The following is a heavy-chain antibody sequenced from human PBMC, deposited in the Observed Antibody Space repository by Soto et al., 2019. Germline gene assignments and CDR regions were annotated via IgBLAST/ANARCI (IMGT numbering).Heavy chain of an antibody. CDR3: ARDCSSTICYGVYYGMDV. V-gene: IGHV4-4*07. CDR1: GGSISSYY. D-gene: IGHD2-2*01. CDR2: IYTSGST. Sequence: PSETLSLTCTVSGGSISSYYWSWIRQPAGKGLEWIGRIYTSGSTNYNPSLKSRVTMSVDTSKNQFSLKLSSVTAEDTAVYYCARDCSSTICYGVYYGMDVWGQGTTVTVSS. J-gene: IGHJ6*02.